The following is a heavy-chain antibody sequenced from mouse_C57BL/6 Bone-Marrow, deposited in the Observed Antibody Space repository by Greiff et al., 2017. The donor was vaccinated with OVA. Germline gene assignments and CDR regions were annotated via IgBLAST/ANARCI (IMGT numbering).Heavy chain of an antibody. CDR1: GYTFTDYY. D-gene: IGHD1-1*01. CDR2: IFPGSGST. J-gene: IGHJ3*01. Sequence: VQLQQSGPELVKPGASVKISCKASGYTFTDYYINWVKQRPGQGLEWIGWIFPGSGSTYYNEKFKGKATLTVDKSSSTAYMLLSSLTSEDSAVYFCARSGYYGSSYEFAYWGQGTLVTVSA. CDR3: ARSGYYGSSYEFAY. V-gene: IGHV1-75*01.